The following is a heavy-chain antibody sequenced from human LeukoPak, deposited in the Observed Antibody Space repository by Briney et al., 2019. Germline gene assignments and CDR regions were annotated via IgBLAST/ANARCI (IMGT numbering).Heavy chain of an antibody. V-gene: IGHV4-59*08. CDR2: IYYSGST. D-gene: IGHD3-16*01. Sequence: SETLSLTCTVSGGSISSYYWSWIRQPPGKGLEWIGYIYYSGSTNYNPSLKNRVTISVDTSKNQFSLKLSSVTAADTAVYYCARQGVMTYVFDYWGQGTLVTVSS. CDR1: GGSISSYY. J-gene: IGHJ4*02. CDR3: ARQGVMTYVFDY.